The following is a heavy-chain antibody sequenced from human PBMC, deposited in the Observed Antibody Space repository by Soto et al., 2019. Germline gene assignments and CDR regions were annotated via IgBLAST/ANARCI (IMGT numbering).Heavy chain of an antibody. J-gene: IGHJ4*02. CDR2: ISGSGGST. D-gene: IGHD6-13*01. V-gene: IGHV3-23*01. Sequence: ETLSLTCTVSGGSISSSSYYFFCIREPPWKGLEWVSAISGSGGSTYYADSVKGRFTISRDNSKNTLYLQMNSLRAEDTAVYYWAKGGYSSKNHPGGPVCWGQGTLVTVSS. CDR3: AKGGYSSKNHPGGPVC. CDR1: GGSISSSSYY.